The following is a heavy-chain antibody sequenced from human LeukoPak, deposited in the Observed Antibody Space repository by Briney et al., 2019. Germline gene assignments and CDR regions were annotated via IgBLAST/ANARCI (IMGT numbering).Heavy chain of an antibody. D-gene: IGHD2-2*01. CDR1: GGSISSYY. J-gene: IGHJ4*02. Sequence: SETLSLTCTVSGGSISSYYWRWIRQPAGKGLEWIGRIYTSGSTNYNPSLKSRVTMSVDTSKNQFSLKLSSVTAADTAVYYCARGRYCSSTSCSGSFDYWGQGTLVTVSS. CDR2: IYTSGST. V-gene: IGHV4-4*07. CDR3: ARGRYCSSTSCSGSFDY.